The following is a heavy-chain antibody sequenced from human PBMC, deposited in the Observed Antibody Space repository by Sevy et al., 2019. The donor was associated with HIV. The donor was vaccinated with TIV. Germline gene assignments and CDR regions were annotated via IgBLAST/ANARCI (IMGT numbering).Heavy chain of an antibody. CDR2: IKQDGSEK. D-gene: IGHD2-8*01. CDR3: ARQQLGTNCVLNYYFYGMDL. V-gene: IGHV3-7*01. Sequence: GALRLSCAASGFTFSSYWMSWVRQAPGKGLEWVANIKQDGSEKYYVDSVKGRFTISRDNAKNSLYLQMNSLRAEDTAVYYCARQQLGTNCVLNYYFYGMDLWGQGTTVTVSS. J-gene: IGHJ6*02. CDR1: GFTFSSYW.